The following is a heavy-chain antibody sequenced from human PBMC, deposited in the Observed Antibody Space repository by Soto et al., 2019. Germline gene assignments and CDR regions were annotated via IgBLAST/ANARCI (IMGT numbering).Heavy chain of an antibody. CDR3: AKDQLFYGDYSDY. V-gene: IGHV3-23*01. CDR2: ISGSGGST. Sequence: PGGSLRLSCAASGFTFSSYAMSWVCQAPGKGLEWVSAISGSGGSTYYADSVKGRFTISRDNSKNTLYLQMNSLRAEDTAVYYCAKDQLFYGDYSDYWGQGTLGTVSS. J-gene: IGHJ4*02. CDR1: GFTFSSYA. D-gene: IGHD4-17*01.